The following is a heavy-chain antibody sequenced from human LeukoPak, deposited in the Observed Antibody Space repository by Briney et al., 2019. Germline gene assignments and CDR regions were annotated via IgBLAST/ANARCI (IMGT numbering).Heavy chain of an antibody. CDR2: IGSSGSSI. Sequence: PGGSLRLSCAASGFTFSSYEMNWVRQAPGKGLEWVSYIGSSGSSIYYADSVKGRFTISRDNAKNSLYLQMNSLRAEDTAVYYCAKDDIVVVVAAQIDYWGQGTLVTVSS. J-gene: IGHJ4*02. CDR3: AKDDIVVVVAAQIDY. D-gene: IGHD2-15*01. CDR1: GFTFSSYE. V-gene: IGHV3-48*03.